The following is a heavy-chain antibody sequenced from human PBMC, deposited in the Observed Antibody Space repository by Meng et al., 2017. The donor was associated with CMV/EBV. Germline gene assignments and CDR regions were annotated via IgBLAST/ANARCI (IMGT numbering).Heavy chain of an antibody. CDR3: ARNMIGAYGSGSYTSGIGEG. J-gene: IGHJ4*02. CDR1: GFTVSSNY. Sequence: GGSLRLSCAASGFTVSSNYMSWVRQAPGKGLEWVSVIYSGGSTYYADSVKGRFTISRDNSKNTLYLQMNSLRAEDTAVYYCARNMIGAYGSGSYTSGIGEGWGQGTLVTVSS. D-gene: IGHD3-10*01. CDR2: IYSGGST. V-gene: IGHV3-53*01.